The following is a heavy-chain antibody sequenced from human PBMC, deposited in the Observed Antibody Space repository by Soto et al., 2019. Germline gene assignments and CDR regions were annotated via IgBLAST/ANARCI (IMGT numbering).Heavy chain of an antibody. CDR2: ISYDASNK. V-gene: IGHV3-30*18. Sequence: QVQLVESGGGVVQPGRSLRLSCGASGFTFSGYGMHWVRQAPGKGLEWVAVISYDASNKYYADSVKGRFTISRDNSKNTLHLQMNSLRAEDTAVYYCAKGVGANLREFLGYWGQGTLVTVSS. D-gene: IGHD1-26*01. CDR3: AKGVGANLREFLGY. J-gene: IGHJ4*02. CDR1: GFTFSGYG.